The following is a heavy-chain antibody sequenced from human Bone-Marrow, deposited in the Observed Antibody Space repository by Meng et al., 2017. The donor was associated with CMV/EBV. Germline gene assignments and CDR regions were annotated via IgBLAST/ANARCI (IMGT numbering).Heavy chain of an antibody. J-gene: IGHJ6*02. CDR1: GYIFTSYD. CDR3: ARDRCSSTSCYTDYYGMDV. D-gene: IGHD2-2*02. Sequence: ASVKVSCKASGYIFTSYDINWVRQAPGQGLEWLGWMRPNSGGTGYAQKFQGRVTMTSDTSISTAYMELGSLTSEDTAVYYCARDRCSSTSCYTDYYGMDVWGQGTTVTVSS. V-gene: IGHV1-8*01. CDR2: MRPNSGGT.